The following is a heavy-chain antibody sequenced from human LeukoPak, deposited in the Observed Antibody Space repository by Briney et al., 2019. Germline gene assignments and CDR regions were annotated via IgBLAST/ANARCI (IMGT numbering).Heavy chain of an antibody. D-gene: IGHD2-2*01. J-gene: IGHJ4*02. Sequence: GRSLRLSCAASGFTFSSYAMHWVRQAPGKGLEWVAVISYDGSNKYYADSVKGRFTISRDNSKNTLYLKMNSLRAEDAAVYYCARDGNIGYCSSTSCYGYFDYWGQGTLVTVSS. CDR2: ISYDGSNK. V-gene: IGHV3-30*04. CDR3: ARDGNIGYCSSTSCYGYFDY. CDR1: GFTFSSYA.